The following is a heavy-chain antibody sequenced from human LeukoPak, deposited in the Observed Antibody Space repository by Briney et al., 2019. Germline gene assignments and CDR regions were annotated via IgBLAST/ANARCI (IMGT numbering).Heavy chain of an antibody. D-gene: IGHD5-18*01. CDR1: GFTVSSNY. J-gene: IGHJ4*02. V-gene: IGHV3-66*04. CDR3: ARRGHGYGSPFDY. Sequence: GGSLRLSCAASGFTVSSNYMNWVRQAPGKGLEWVSMIYPDGNTFYTNSVKGRFTISRDNTKNTLDLQMSSLRAEDTAVYYCARRGHGYGSPFDYWGQGTLVTVSS. CDR2: IYPDGNT.